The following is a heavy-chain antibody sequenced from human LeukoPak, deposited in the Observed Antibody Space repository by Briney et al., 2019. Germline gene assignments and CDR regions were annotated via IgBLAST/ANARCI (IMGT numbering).Heavy chain of an antibody. J-gene: IGHJ4*02. D-gene: IGHD5-18*01. CDR1: GFTFSSYA. CDR2: ISYDGSNK. CDR3: ARGGYSYGFRAAY. Sequence: GGSLRLSCAASGFTFSSYAMHWVRQAPGKGLEWVAVISYDGSNKYYADSVKGRFTISRDNSKNTLYLQMNSLRAEDTAVYYCARGGYSYGFRAAYWGQGTLVTVSS. V-gene: IGHV3-30*04.